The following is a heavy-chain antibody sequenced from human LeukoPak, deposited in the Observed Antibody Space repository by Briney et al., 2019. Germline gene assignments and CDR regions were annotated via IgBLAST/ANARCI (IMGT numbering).Heavy chain of an antibody. J-gene: IGHJ4*02. CDR2: ISSGGTYE. CDR1: GFTFSNYA. CDR3: ARDSTYYYDSGSSGPHYFDN. V-gene: IGHV3-30*01. Sequence: GKSLRLSCAASGFTFSNYAMHWVRQAPGKGLEWVSLISSGGTYEYYADSVKGRFTISRDNSKNTLYLQLNSLRAGDTAVYYCARDSTYYYDSGSSGPHYFDNWGQGTLVTVSS. D-gene: IGHD3-10*01.